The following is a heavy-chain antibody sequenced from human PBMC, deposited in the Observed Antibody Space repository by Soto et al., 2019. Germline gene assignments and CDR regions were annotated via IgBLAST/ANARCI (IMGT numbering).Heavy chain of an antibody. CDR1: GFTLRRFG. J-gene: IGHJ3*01. V-gene: IGHV3-30*18. CDR3: AKDLGPSPRPPDSLDV. Sequence: GGSLRLSCVASGFTLRRFGMHWVRQAPGKGLEWVATISHDGNKEYYLDSVKGRFTVSRDNSRDTIFLEMNSVRTDDTAVYYCAKDLGPSPRPPDSLDVWGQGTVVTVSS. D-gene: IGHD3-16*01. CDR2: ISHDGNKE.